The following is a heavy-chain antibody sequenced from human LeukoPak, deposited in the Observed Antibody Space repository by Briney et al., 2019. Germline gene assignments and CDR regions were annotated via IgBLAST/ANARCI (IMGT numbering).Heavy chain of an antibody. CDR2: IRSKTYGGTV. Sequence: GGSLRLSCTGSGFTFGDYAMSWVRQAPGKGLEWVGSIRSKTYGGTVEHAASVRGRFTISRDDSKSIAYLQMNSLKTEDTAVYYCARGPYYYYYNMDVWGKGTTVTISS. J-gene: IGHJ6*03. V-gene: IGHV3-49*04. CDR1: GFTFGDYA. CDR3: ARGPYYYYYNMDV.